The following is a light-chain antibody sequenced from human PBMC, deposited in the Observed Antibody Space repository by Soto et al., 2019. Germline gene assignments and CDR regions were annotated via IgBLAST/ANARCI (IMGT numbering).Light chain of an antibody. CDR1: NIGSKA. CDR3: QSYDSSLSGWV. Sequence: SYELTQPHSVSVATALMARVTCGGHNIGSKAVNWYQQRPGQGPVLVMSNDGNRPSGIPERFSASNPGNTATLTVSRIEAGDEAEYYCQSYDSSLSGWVFGGGTKVTVL. V-gene: IGLV3-12*02. J-gene: IGLJ3*02. CDR2: NDG.